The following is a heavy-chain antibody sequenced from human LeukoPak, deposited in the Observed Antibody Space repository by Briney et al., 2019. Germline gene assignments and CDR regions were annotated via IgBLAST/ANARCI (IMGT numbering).Heavy chain of an antibody. Sequence: GASVKVSCKASGYTFTGYYMHWVRQAPGQGVEWMGRINPNSGGINYAQKFQGRVTMTRDTSISTAYMDLSRLRSDDTAVYYCARGDDYYGSSGYYSPYPRDYWGQGTLVTVTS. CDR1: GYTFTGYY. D-gene: IGHD3-22*01. CDR2: INPNSGGI. V-gene: IGHV1-2*06. CDR3: ARGDDYYGSSGYYSPYPRDY. J-gene: IGHJ4*02.